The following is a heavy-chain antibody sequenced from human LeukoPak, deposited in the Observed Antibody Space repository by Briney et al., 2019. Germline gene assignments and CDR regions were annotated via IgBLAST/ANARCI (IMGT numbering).Heavy chain of an antibody. CDR1: GFTFSSYA. V-gene: IGHV3-30-3*01. CDR3: ARASGAAADRDADYYYGMDV. J-gene: IGHJ6*02. Sequence: PGGSLRLSCAASGFTFSSYAMHWVRQAPGKGLEGVAVISYDGSNKYYADSVKGRFTISRDNSKNTLYLQMNSLRAEDTAVYYCARASGAAADRDADYYYGMDVWGQGTTGTVSS. CDR2: ISYDGSNK. D-gene: IGHD6-13*01.